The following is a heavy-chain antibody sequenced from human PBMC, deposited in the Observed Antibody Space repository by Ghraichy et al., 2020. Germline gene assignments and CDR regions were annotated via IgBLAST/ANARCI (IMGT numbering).Heavy chain of an antibody. CDR3: ARAPVGGNNLRFDY. CDR2: IYYSGST. Sequence: SETLSLTCTVSGGSISSYYWSWIRQPPGKGLEWIGYIYYSGSTNYNPSLKSRVTISVDTSKNQFSLKLSSVTAADTAVYYCARAPVGGNNLRFDYWGQGTLVTVSS. J-gene: IGHJ4*02. D-gene: IGHD4-23*01. V-gene: IGHV4-59*01. CDR1: GGSISSYY.